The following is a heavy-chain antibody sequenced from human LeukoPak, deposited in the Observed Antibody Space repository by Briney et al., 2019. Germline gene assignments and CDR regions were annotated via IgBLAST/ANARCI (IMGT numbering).Heavy chain of an antibody. CDR3: ARDLFSTSWRNDNWFDP. CDR1: GYTFTGYY. D-gene: IGHD2-2*01. J-gene: IGHJ5*02. Sequence: ASVKVSCKASGYTFTGYYMHWVRQAPGQGLERMGRINPNSGGTNYAQKFQGRVTMTRDTSISTAYMELSRLRSDDTAVYYCARDLFSTSWRNDNWFDPWGQGTLVTVSS. V-gene: IGHV1-2*06. CDR2: INPNSGGT.